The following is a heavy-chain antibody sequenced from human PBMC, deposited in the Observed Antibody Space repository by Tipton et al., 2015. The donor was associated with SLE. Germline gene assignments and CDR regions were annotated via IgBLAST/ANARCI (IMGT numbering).Heavy chain of an antibody. J-gene: IGHJ4*02. Sequence: SLRLSCAASGFTFSSYSMNWVRQAPGKGLEWVSSITGGGSTYYADSVKGRFTISRDNAKNSLYLQMNSLRAEDTAVYYCARGWVGDLLFWYYFDYWGQGTLVTVSS. CDR1: GFTFSSYS. CDR3: ARGWVGDLLFWYYFDY. D-gene: IGHD2-21*01. V-gene: IGHV3-21*01. CDR2: ITGGGST.